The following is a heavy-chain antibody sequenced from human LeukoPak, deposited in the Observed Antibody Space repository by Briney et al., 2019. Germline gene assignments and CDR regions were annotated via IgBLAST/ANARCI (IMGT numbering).Heavy chain of an antibody. CDR3: ARGGPIRSQFDSFDY. CDR1: GYSFTGYY. Sequence: ASVKVSCKASGYSFTGYYIHWVRQAPGQGLEWMGWINPNRGGTNYAQKFQGRVTMTRDTSTSTVYMELSSLRSEDTAVYYCARGGPIRSQFDSFDYWGQGTLVTVSS. J-gene: IGHJ4*02. D-gene: IGHD2-21*01. CDR2: INPNRGGT. V-gene: IGHV1-2*02.